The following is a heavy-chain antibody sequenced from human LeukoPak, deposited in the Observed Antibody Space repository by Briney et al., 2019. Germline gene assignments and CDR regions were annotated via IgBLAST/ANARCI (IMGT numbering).Heavy chain of an antibody. CDR3: ASAPRNRGYDN. V-gene: IGHV1-8*01. Sequence: ASVKVSCKASGYTFTSYDFNCVRQATGERPEWMGWMSPNSGDTGYAQKFQDRVTMTRKPPISTAYMELTSLTSDDTAVYYCASAPRNRGYDNWGPGTLVTVSS. CDR2: MSPNSGDT. J-gene: IGHJ4*02. D-gene: IGHD7-27*01. CDR1: GYTFTSYD.